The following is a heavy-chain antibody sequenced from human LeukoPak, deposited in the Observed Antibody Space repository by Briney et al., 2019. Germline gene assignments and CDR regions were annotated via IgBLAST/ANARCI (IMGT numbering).Heavy chain of an antibody. Sequence: ASVKVSCKASGYTFTSYYMHWVRQAPGQGLEWMGIINPSGGSTSYAQKFQGRVTMTRDTSTSTVYMELSSLRSEDTAVYYCARYHTMVRGAIPYYFDYWGQGTLVTVSS. CDR3: ARYHTMVRGAIPYYFDY. V-gene: IGHV1-46*01. D-gene: IGHD3-10*01. J-gene: IGHJ4*02. CDR2: INPSGGST. CDR1: GYTFTSYY.